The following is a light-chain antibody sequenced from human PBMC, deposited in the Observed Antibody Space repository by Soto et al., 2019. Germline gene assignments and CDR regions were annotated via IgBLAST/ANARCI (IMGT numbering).Light chain of an antibody. Sequence: EIVMTQSPATLSVSPGERATLSCRASQSVSGNLAWHQQKPGQAPRLLIYGASTRATGIPARFSGSGSGTEFTLTISSLQSEDFAVYYCQPDNNWPPFTCGQGTRLESK. CDR1: QSVSGN. J-gene: IGKJ5*01. V-gene: IGKV3-15*01. CDR2: GAS. CDR3: QPDNNWPPFT.